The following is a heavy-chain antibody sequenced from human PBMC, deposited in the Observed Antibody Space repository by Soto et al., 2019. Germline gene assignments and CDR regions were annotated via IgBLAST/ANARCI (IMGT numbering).Heavy chain of an antibody. CDR3: ARRLLRYFDWILVPLDY. CDR2: ISADNGEK. CDR1: GYTFSSYA. Sequence: QVQLVQSGAEVKKPGASVKVSCKASGYTFSSYALSWVRQAPGQRLEWMGWISADNGEKNYAPKFQDRVTMTTDTSTSTAYMELKSLRSDDTAVYYCARRLLRYFDWILVPLDYWGQGTLVTVSS. J-gene: IGHJ4*02. V-gene: IGHV1-18*01. D-gene: IGHD3-9*01.